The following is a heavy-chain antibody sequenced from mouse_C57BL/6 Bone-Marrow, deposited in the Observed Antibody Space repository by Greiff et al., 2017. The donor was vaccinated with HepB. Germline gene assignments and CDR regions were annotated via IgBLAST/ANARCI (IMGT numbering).Heavy chain of an antibody. V-gene: IGHV1-61*01. D-gene: IGHD2-5*01. Sequence: VQLQQPGAELVRPGSSVKLSCKASGYTFTSYWMDWVKQRPGQGLEWIGNIYPSDSETHYNQKFKDKATLTVDKSSSTAYMQLSSLTSEDSAVYYCARRSNYEGVCWYVDVWGTGTTVTVSS. CDR1: GYTFTSYW. CDR3: ARRSNYEGVCWYVDV. CDR2: IYPSDSET. J-gene: IGHJ1*03.